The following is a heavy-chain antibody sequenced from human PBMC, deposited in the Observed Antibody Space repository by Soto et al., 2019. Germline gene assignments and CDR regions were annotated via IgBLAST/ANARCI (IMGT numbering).Heavy chain of an antibody. CDR3: ASASSSWNGALRFDY. V-gene: IGHV3-48*01. CDR1: GFTFSSYS. Sequence: EVQLVESGGGLVQPGGSLRLSCAASGFTFSSYSMNWVRQAPGKGLEWVSYISSSSSTIYYADSVKGRFTISRDNAKNSLYLQMNSLRAEDTAGYYGASASSSWNGALRFDYWGQGTLVTVSS. CDR2: ISSSSSTI. J-gene: IGHJ4*02. D-gene: IGHD6-13*01.